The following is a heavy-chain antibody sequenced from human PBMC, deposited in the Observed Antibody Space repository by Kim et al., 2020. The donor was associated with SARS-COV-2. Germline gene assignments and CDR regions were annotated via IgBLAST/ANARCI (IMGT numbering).Heavy chain of an antibody. D-gene: IGHD6-19*01. J-gene: IGHJ6*02. CDR1: GGTFSSYA. V-gene: IGHV1-69*13. Sequence: SVKVSCKASGGTFSSYAISWVRQAPGQGLEWMGGIIPIFGTANYAQKFQGRVTITADESTSTAYMELSSLRSEDTAVYYCARGRGGWYEGDYYYYYGMDVWGQGTTVTVSS. CDR3: ARGRGGWYEGDYYYYYGMDV. CDR2: IIPIFGTA.